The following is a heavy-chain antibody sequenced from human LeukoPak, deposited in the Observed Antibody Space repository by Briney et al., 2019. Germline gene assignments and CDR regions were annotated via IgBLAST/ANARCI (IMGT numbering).Heavy chain of an antibody. J-gene: IGHJ4*02. Sequence: SETLSLTCAVYGGSFSGYYWSWIRQPPGKGLGWIGSIYYTGSTYYNPSLKSRVTISVDTSKNQFSLKLSSVTAADTAVCYCARHGISGTYYAAFDYWGQGTLVTVSS. CDR1: GGSFSGYY. D-gene: IGHD1-26*01. CDR2: IYYTGST. V-gene: IGHV4-34*01. CDR3: ARHGISGTYYAAFDY.